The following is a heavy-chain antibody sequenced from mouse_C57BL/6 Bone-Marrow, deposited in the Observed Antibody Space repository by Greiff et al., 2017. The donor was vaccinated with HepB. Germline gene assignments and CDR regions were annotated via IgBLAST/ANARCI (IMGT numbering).Heavy chain of an antibody. CDR1: GFTFSSYG. CDR2: ISSGGSYT. Sequence: EVNVVESGGDLVKPGGSLKLSCAASGFTFSSYGMSWVRQTPDKRLEWVATISSGGSYTYYPDSVKGRFTISRDNAKNTLYMQMSSLKSEDTAMYYCARHERDYDVPYWGQGTLVTVSA. V-gene: IGHV5-6*01. CDR3: ARHERDYDVPY. D-gene: IGHD2-4*01. J-gene: IGHJ3*01.